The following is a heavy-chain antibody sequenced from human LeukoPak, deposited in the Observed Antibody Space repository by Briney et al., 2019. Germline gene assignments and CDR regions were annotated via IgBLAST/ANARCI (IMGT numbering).Heavy chain of an antibody. CDR2: INHSGNT. D-gene: IGHD7-27*01. V-gene: IGHV4-34*01. CDR1: GGSLSGYY. J-gene: IGHJ3*02. CDR3: ARELGIGDAFDI. Sequence: PSETLSLTCGVHGGSLSGYYWSWIRQPPGKGLEWIGEINHSGNTNYNPSLKSRVTMSVDTSKNQFSLKLSSVTAADTAVYYCARELGIGDAFDIWGQGTMVTVSS.